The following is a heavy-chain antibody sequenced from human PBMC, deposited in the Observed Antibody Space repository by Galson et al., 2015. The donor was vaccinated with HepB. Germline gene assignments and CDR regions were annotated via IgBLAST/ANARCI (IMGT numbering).Heavy chain of an antibody. CDR1: GFIVSSYH. Sequence: SLRLSCAAPGFIVSSYHMSWVRQAPGKGLEWVSVTYSGGRIHYADSVRGRFTVSRDNSKNTLYLLMNRLRVEDTAVYYCTRDSGWFDPWGQGTLVTVSS. V-gene: IGHV3-53*01. J-gene: IGHJ5*02. CDR2: TYSGGRI. CDR3: TRDSGWFDP.